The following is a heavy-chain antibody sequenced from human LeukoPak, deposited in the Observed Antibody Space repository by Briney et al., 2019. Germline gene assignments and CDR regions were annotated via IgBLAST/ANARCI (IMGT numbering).Heavy chain of an antibody. Sequence: GESLKISCKGSGYIFTSYWIGWVRQLPGKGLEWMGVIYPGDSETRYSPSFQGQVTISADKSISTAYLQWSSLKASNTAMYFCARVLSSGWRGDYWGQGTLVTVSS. J-gene: IGHJ4*02. D-gene: IGHD6-19*01. CDR2: IYPGDSET. CDR1: GYIFTSYW. V-gene: IGHV5-51*01. CDR3: ARVLSSGWRGDY.